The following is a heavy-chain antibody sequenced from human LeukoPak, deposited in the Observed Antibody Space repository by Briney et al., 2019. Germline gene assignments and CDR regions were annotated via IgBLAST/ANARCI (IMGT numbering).Heavy chain of an antibody. D-gene: IGHD4-17*01. V-gene: IGHV3-7*01. CDR2: IKQDGSEK. J-gene: IGHJ4*02. CDR1: GFTFSSYW. Sequence: GGSLILCCAASGFTFSSYWMSWVRQAPGKGLEWVANIKQDGSEKYYVDSVKGRFTISRDNAKNSLYLQMNSLRAEDTAVYYCASQSTPVTIFDYWGQGTLVTVSS. CDR3: ASQSTPVTIFDY.